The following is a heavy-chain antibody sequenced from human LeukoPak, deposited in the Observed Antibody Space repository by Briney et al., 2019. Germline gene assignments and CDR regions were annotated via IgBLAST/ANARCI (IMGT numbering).Heavy chain of an antibody. CDR3: ARGQWLVGGYYFDY. Sequence: PGGSLRLSCAASGFTFSSYAMSWVRQAPGKGLEWVSAISGSGGSTYYADSVKGRFTISRDNSKNTLYLQMNSLRAEDTAVYYCARGQWLVGGYYFDYWGQGTLVTVSS. CDR2: ISGSGGST. D-gene: IGHD6-19*01. J-gene: IGHJ4*02. CDR1: GFTFSSYA. V-gene: IGHV3-23*01.